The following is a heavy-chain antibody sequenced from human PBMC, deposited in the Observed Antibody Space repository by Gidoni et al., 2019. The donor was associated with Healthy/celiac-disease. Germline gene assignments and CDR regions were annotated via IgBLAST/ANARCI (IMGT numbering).Heavy chain of an antibody. J-gene: IGHJ4*02. CDR1: GFTFSSYG. V-gene: IGHV3-30*18. CDR3: AKDLRRYCSSTSCYRGLGY. CDR2: ISYDGSNK. D-gene: IGHD2-2*02. Sequence: QVQLVESGGGVVQPGRSLRLSCAAPGFTFSSYGMHWVRQAPGKGLEWVAVISYDGSNKYYADSVKGRFTISRDNSKNTLYLQMNSLRAEDTAVYYCAKDLRRYCSSTSCYRGLGYWGQGTLVTVSS.